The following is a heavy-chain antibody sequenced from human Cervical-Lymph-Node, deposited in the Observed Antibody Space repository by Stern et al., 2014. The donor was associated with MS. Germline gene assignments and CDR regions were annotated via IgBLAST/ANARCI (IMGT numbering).Heavy chain of an antibody. Sequence: VQLVESGGGVVQPGRALRLSCAASGFTFSSSEMHWVRQAPGKGLEWVAVISYDGNNKYYADSVMGRFTISRDNSKNTLYLQINSLRAEDTAVYYCARIVGHFDYWGQGTLVTVSS. CDR1: GFTFSSSE. CDR3: ARIVGHFDY. J-gene: IGHJ4*02. V-gene: IGHV3-30*03. D-gene: IGHD1-26*01. CDR2: ISYDGNNK.